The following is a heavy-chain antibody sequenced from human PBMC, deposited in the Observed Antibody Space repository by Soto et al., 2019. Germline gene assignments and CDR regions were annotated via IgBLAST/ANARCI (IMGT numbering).Heavy chain of an antibody. J-gene: IGHJ4*02. V-gene: IGHV4-61*05. CDR1: GGSISSRSYY. CDR3: ARRGYSYGGYFDY. Sequence: SETLSLTCTVSGGSISSRSYYWGWIRQPPGKGLEWIGYIYYSGSTNYNPSLKSRVTISVDTSKNQFSLKLSSVTAADTAVYYCARRGYSYGGYFDYWGQGTLVTVSS. CDR2: IYYSGST. D-gene: IGHD5-18*01.